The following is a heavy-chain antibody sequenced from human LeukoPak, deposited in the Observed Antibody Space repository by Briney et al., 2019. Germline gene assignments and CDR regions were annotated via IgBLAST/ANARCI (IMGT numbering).Heavy chain of an antibody. J-gene: IGHJ3*02. D-gene: IGHD7-27*01. V-gene: IGHV4-34*01. Sequence: SETLSLTCAVSGESFSGYFWNWIRQPPGKGLEWIGEINQSGFTKYNPSLTSRVTISIDTSKNHFSLKLRSVTAADTAVYFCARVNWGGFDIWGQGTLATVSS. CDR2: INQSGFT. CDR3: ARVNWGGFDI. CDR1: GESFSGYF.